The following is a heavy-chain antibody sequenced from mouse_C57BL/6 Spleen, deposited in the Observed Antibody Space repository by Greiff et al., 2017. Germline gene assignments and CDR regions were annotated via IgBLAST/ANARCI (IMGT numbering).Heavy chain of an antibody. CDR1: GYTFTDYN. V-gene: IGHV1-18*01. J-gene: IGHJ2*01. D-gene: IGHD2-1*01. CDR3: AREGNYDCDY. CDR2: INPNNGGT. Sequence: EVQLQQSGPELVKPGASVTIPCKASGYTFTDYNMAWVKQSHGKSLEWLGDINPNNGGTISNQKFQGKATLTVDQSSSTAYMELRSLTAEDTAVYYCAREGNYDCDYWGQGTTLTVSS.